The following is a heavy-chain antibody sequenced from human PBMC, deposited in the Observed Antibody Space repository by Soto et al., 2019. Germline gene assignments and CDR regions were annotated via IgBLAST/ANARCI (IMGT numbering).Heavy chain of an antibody. CDR1: GGSVNIATYS. V-gene: IGHV4-61*01. J-gene: IGHJ4*02. CDR3: TRGGDAYKNGH. D-gene: IGHD2-21*01. Sequence: QVQLQEPGPGLVKPSATPPLTSTVPGGSVNIATYSWRSTRQPPGKRREWIGSIHYSGSTNYNPSLKSRVTMSVDTSKNQFSLKLTSVNAADTAVYYCTRGGDAYKNGHWGQGTLVTVSS. CDR2: IHYSGST.